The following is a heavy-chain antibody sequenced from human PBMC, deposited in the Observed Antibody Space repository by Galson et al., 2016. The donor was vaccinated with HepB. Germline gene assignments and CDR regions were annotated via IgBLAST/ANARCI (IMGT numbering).Heavy chain of an antibody. J-gene: IGHJ3*02. CDR1: GFNFRACG. CDR2: IWYDGNKT. Sequence: SLRLSCAASGFNFRACGMHWLRQAPGRGLEWVALIWYDGNKTYYADSVKGRFTISRDNSKNTLYLQMSSLRAEDTAVYYCAKKAHILTGPDAFDIRGQGTMVTVSS. D-gene: IGHD3-9*01. V-gene: IGHV3-30*02. CDR3: AKKAHILTGPDAFDI.